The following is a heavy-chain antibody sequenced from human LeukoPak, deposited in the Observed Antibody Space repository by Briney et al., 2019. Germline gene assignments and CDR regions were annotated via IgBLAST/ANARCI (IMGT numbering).Heavy chain of an antibody. Sequence: SETLSLTCTVSGGSISSNYWSWIRQPPRKGLEWIGYIFHTGSTNYNPSLTSRVTISVDTSKNQFSLKLSSVTAADPAVYYCARHIRGAYYYFDYWGQGTLVTVSS. V-gene: IGHV4-59*08. CDR1: GGSISSNY. J-gene: IGHJ4*02. CDR2: IFHTGST. CDR3: ARHIRGAYYYFDY. D-gene: IGHD3-10*01.